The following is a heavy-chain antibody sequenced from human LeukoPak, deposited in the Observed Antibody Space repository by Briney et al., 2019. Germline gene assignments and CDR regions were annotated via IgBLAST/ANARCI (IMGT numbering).Heavy chain of an antibody. Sequence: GGSLRLSCAVSGLDFSNYWMHWVRQAPGKGLVWVARTNLHGSTLDYADSVKGRFTISRDNVKNTLFLQMISLRVEDTAVYYCASAYTYVRLGDHWGQGTLVTVSS. CDR2: TNLHGSTL. D-gene: IGHD3-16*01. V-gene: IGHV3-74*01. J-gene: IGHJ4*02. CDR1: GLDFSNYW. CDR3: ASAYTYVRLGDH.